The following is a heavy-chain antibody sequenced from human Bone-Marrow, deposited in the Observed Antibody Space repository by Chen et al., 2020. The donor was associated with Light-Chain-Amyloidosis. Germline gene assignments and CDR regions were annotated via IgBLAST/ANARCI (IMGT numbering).Heavy chain of an antibody. D-gene: IGHD1-1*01. Sequence: EVQLVESGGGLVQPGGALRLSCVASGFTFSDHWMHWVREAPREALVWVPYINWAGRSTTDADSVTGRLSNYRYNTKHTLYLQMSSSSADDTAVYYCARDGASTTDLDYWGQGSLVTVSS. V-gene: IGHV3-74*01. CDR2: INWAGRST. CDR1: GFTFSDHW. CDR3: ARDGASTTDLDY. J-gene: IGHJ4*02.